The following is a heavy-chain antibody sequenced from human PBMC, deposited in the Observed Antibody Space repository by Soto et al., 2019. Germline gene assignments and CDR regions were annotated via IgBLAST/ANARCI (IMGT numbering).Heavy chain of an antibody. CDR3: TRIKAVGATRFYYYYGMDV. V-gene: IGHV3-49*04. CDR1: GFTFGGYA. J-gene: IGHJ6*02. CDR2: IRSKAYGGTT. Sequence: PGGSLRLSCTASGFTFGGYAMSWVRQAPGKGLEWVGFIRSKAYGGTTEYAASVKGRFTISRDDSKSIAYLQMNSLKTEDTAVYYCTRIKAVGATRFYYYYGMDVWGQGTTVTVSS. D-gene: IGHD1-26*01.